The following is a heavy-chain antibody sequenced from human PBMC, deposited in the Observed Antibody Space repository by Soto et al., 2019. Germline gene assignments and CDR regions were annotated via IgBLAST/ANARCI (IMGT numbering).Heavy chain of an antibody. CDR2: IYYSGRT. Sequence: PSETLSLTCTVSSGSISRYYWTWIRQPPGKGLEWLGYIYYSGRTNYNPSLKSRVTMSVDTSKNQFSLKLSSVTAADTAVYFCAGVGGVDGYNYFNYWGQGTRVTVSS. CDR1: SGSISRYY. D-gene: IGHD2-8*02. V-gene: IGHV4-59*01. J-gene: IGHJ4*02. CDR3: AGVGGVDGYNYFNY.